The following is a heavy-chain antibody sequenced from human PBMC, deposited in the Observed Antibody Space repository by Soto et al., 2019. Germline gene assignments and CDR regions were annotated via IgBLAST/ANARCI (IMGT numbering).Heavy chain of an antibody. CDR2: IIPILGTA. V-gene: IGHV1-69*13. Sequence: SVKVSCKASGGTFSSYAISWVRQAPGQGLEWMGGIIPILGTANYAQKFQGRVTITADESTSTAYMELSSLRSEDTAVYYCARDRRYSGYESFDYWGQGTLVTVSS. CDR1: GGTFSSYA. J-gene: IGHJ4*02. D-gene: IGHD5-12*01. CDR3: ARDRRYSGYESFDY.